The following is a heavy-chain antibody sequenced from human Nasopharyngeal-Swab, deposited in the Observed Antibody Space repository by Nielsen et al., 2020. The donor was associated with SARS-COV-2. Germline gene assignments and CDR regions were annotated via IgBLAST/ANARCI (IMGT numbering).Heavy chain of an antibody. V-gene: IGHV4-61*08. CDR2: IYYSGST. D-gene: IGHD2-2*01. CDR1: GGSISSGGYY. J-gene: IGHJ6*02. CDR3: ARTFIVVVPAAMSDFSGMDV. Sequence: SETLSLTCTVSGGSISSGGYYWSWIRQPPGKGLEWIGYIYYSGSTNYNPSLKSRVTISVDTSKNQFSLKLSSVTAADTAVYYCARTFIVVVPAAMSDFSGMDVWGQGTTVTVSS.